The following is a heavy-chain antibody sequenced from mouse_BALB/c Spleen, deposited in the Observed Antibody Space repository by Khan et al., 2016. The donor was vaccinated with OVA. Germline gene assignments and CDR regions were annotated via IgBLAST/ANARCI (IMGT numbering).Heavy chain of an antibody. CDR1: GFTFSSYG. CDR3: ARLARTIN. V-gene: IGHV5-6-3*01. J-gene: IGHJ2*01. Sequence: EVQLQESGGGLVQPGGSLKLSCAASGFTFSSYGMSWVRQTPDKSLELVATINSNGGSTYYHDSLKGRFTISRDNAKNDLYLQMSSLKSEDTARYYCARLARTINWGQGNTLTVS. CDR2: INSNGGST.